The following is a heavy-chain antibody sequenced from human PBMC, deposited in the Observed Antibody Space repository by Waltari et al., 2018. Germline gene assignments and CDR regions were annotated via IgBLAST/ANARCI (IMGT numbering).Heavy chain of an antibody. V-gene: IGHV3-73*01. Sequence: EVQVVESGGGLVQPGGSLPLSCATSGFTFSGSTIHWVRQTSGKGLEWIGRIRSKPNNYATRYTASVEGRFTISRDDSENTAYLQMSSLMTEDTAVYYCTGGAVTGTDFWGQGTLVTVSS. J-gene: IGHJ4*02. CDR2: IRSKPNNYAT. CDR3: TGGAVTGTDF. D-gene: IGHD6-13*01. CDR1: GFTFSGST.